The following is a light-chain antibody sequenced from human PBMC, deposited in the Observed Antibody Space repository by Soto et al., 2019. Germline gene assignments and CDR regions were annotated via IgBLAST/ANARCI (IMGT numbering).Light chain of an antibody. J-gene: IGKJ2*01. CDR3: QQYASSPHT. Sequence: EIVLTQSPGTLSLSPGERATLSCRASQSVSSSYLAWFQQKPGRAPRLLIYGASSRATGIPDRFSGSGSGTDFTLTISRLEPEDFAVFYCQQYASSPHTFGQGTKLEIK. V-gene: IGKV3-20*01. CDR1: QSVSSSY. CDR2: GAS.